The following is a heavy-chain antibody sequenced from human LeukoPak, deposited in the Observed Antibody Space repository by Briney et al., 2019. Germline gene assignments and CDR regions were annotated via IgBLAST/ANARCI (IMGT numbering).Heavy chain of an antibody. CDR3: VREAGYCASVCLKTNWFDP. V-gene: IGHV3-23*01. CDR1: GFPFRNHA. CDR2: ISNGKT. Sequence: GGSLRLSCAASGFPFRNHAMSWVRQPPGKGLEWVSAISNGKTYYADSVRGRFTISRDDSKNMVYLQMNSLRVEDTARYYCVREAGYCASVCLKTNWFDPWGQGTLVTVSS. D-gene: IGHD2-15*01. J-gene: IGHJ5*02.